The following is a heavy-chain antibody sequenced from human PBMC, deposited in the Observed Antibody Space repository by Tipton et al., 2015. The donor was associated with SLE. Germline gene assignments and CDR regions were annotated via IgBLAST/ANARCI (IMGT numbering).Heavy chain of an antibody. CDR2: INSDGSST. CDR3: ARASPSIVVVPTVPGGMDV. CDR1: GFTFSSYW. Sequence: SLRLSCAASGFTFSSYWMHWVRQGPGKGLVWVSRINSDGSSTRYADSVKGRFTISRDNAKNTLYLQMNSLRAEDTAVYYCARASPSIVVVPTVPGGMDVWGQGTTVTVSS. D-gene: IGHD2-2*01. J-gene: IGHJ6*02. V-gene: IGHV3-74*01.